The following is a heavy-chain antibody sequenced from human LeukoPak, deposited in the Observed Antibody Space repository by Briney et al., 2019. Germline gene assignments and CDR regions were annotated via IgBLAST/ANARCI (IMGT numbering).Heavy chain of an antibody. CDR2: ISYDGSNK. CDR1: GFTFSSYG. Sequence: QPGRPLRLSCAASGFTFSSYGMLCVHPAPRKGLHRVAVISYDGSNKYYAHSVKGRFTIFRDNSKNTLYLQMNSLRAEDTAVYYCAKAGYCSGGSCWSDFDYWGQGTLVTVSS. CDR3: AKAGYCSGGSCWSDFDY. V-gene: IGHV3-30*18. J-gene: IGHJ4*02. D-gene: IGHD2-15*01.